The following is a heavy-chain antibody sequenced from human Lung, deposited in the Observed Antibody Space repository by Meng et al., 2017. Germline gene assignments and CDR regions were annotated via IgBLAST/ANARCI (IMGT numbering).Heavy chain of an antibody. V-gene: IGHV4-34*01. J-gene: IGHJ4*02. D-gene: IGHD4-11*01. Sequence: HVRLKQWGAGLLKPSETLSLTCVVSGGSFSDYYWSWIRQPPGKGLEWIGEINHSGSTSYNPSLESRATISVDTSQNNLSLKLSSVTAADSAVYYCARGPTTMAHDFDYWGQGTLVTVSS. CDR3: ARGPTTMAHDFDY. CDR2: INHSGST. CDR1: GGSFSDYY.